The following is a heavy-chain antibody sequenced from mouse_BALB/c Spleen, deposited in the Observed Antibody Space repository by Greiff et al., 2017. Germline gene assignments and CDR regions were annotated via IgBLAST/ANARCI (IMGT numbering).Heavy chain of an antibody. V-gene: IGHV3-2*02. Sequence: DVKLQESGPGLVKPSQSLSLTCTVTGYSITSDYAWNWIRQFPGNKLEWMGYISYSGSTSYNPSLKSRISITRDTSKNQFFLQLNSVTTEDTATYYCARLRVGSYWYFDVWGAGTTVTVSS. CDR2: ISYSGST. CDR3: ARLRVGSYWYFDV. J-gene: IGHJ1*01. CDR1: GYSITSDYA. D-gene: IGHD1-1*02.